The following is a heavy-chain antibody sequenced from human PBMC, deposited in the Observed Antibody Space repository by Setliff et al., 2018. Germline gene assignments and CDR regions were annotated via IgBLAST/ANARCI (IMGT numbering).Heavy chain of an antibody. D-gene: IGHD1-1*01. CDR3: ARHFRNWYFDY. CDR1: GYSFTSDW. CDR2: IYPGDSDT. J-gene: IGHJ4*02. V-gene: IGHV5-51*01. Sequence: PGESLKISCKGPGYSFTSDWIGWVRQMPGKGLEWMGIIYPGDSDTRYSPSFQGQVTISADKSISTAYLQWSSLKASDTAIYYCARHFRNWYFDYWGQGTLVTVSS.